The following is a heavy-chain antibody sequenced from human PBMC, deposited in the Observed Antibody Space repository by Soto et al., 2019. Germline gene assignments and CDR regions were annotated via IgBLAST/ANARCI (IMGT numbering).Heavy chain of an antibody. Sequence: EVQLVESGGGLVQPGRSLRLSCAASGFTFDDYAMHWVRQAPGEGLEWVSGISWNSGSIGYADSVKGRFTISRDNAKNSLYLQMNSLRAEDTALYYCAKALIDCSSTSCYGFNAFDIWGQGTMVTVSS. CDR1: GFTFDDYA. D-gene: IGHD2-2*01. CDR2: ISWNSGSI. CDR3: AKALIDCSSTSCYGFNAFDI. V-gene: IGHV3-9*01. J-gene: IGHJ3*02.